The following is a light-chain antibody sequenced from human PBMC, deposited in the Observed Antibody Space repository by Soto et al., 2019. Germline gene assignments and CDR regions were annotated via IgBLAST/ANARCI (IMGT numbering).Light chain of an antibody. CDR3: ATWDGSLRVVL. CDR2: RNN. Sequence: QSVLTQPPSASGTPGQRVTISCSGGRSNIGSNYVYWYHHLPGTTPKLLIYRNNQRPSGVPDRLSASKSGTSASLAISGLRSEDEALYYCATWDGSLRVVLFGGGTKVTVL. V-gene: IGLV1-47*01. CDR1: RSNIGSNY. J-gene: IGLJ2*01.